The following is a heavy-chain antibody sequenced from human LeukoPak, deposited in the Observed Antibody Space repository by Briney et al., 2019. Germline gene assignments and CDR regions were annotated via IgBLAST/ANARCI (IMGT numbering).Heavy chain of an antibody. J-gene: IGHJ4*02. CDR2: IYYSGST. CDR3: ARGSGSATPFPFDY. D-gene: IGHD1-26*01. CDR1: GGSISSSSYY. Sequence: TSETLSLTCTVSGGSISSSSYYWSWIRQPPGKGLEWIGYIYYSGSTNYNPSLKSRVTISVDTSKNQFSLKLSSVTAADTAVYYCARGSGSATPFPFDYWGQGTLVTVSS. V-gene: IGHV4-61*01.